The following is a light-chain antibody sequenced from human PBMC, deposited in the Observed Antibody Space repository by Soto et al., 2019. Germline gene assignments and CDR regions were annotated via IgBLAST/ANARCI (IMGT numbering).Light chain of an antibody. CDR3: QAWDSSTEG. V-gene: IGLV3-1*01. CDR2: QDS. CDR1: KLGDKY. Sequence: SYELTQPPSVSVSPGQTASITCSGDKLGDKYACWYQRKPGQSPVLVIYQDSKRPSGIPERFSGSNSGNTATLTISGTQAMDEADYYCQAWDSSTEGFGGGTKLTVL. J-gene: IGLJ2*01.